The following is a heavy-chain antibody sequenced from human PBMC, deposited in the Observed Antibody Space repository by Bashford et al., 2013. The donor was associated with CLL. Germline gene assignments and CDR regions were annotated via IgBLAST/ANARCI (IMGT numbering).Heavy chain of an antibody. D-gene: IGHD2-2*01. Sequence: SETLSLTCAVYGGSFSGYYWSWIRQPPGKGLEWIGEINHSERTRYNPSLKSRVTISVDTSKDQFSLKLNSVTAADTAVYFCARATGYCTSTSCRRYFQHWGPGTLVTVSS. CDR2: INHSERT. V-gene: IGHV4-34*01. CDR1: GGSFSGYY. J-gene: IGHJ1*01. CDR3: ARATGYCTSTSCRRYFQH.